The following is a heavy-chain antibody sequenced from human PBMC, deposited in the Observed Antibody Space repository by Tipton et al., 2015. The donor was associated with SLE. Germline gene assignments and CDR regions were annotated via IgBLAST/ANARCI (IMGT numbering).Heavy chain of an antibody. CDR3: VANSQWDLPASPRF. V-gene: IGHV3-48*03. J-gene: IGHJ4*02. CDR1: GFNFYEYG. CDR2: ISISGDTI. Sequence: LRLSCAASGFNFYEYGMHWVRQAPGKGLEWISYISISGDTIYYGDSVRGRVTISRDNAKNSLLLQMNGLRAEDTAVYYCVANSQWDLPASPRFWGRGTLVTVSS. D-gene: IGHD1-26*01.